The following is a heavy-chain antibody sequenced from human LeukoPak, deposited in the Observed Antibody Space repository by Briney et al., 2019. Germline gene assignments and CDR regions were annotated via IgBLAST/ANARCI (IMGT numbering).Heavy chain of an antibody. CDR2: INPNSGGT. CDR3: ARNSGSYYPNYYYYMDV. J-gene: IGHJ6*03. CDR1: GYTCTSYY. V-gene: IGHV1-2*02. D-gene: IGHD1-26*01. Sequence: ASVKVSCKASGYTCTSYYMHWVRQAPGQGLEWMGWINPNSGGTNYAQQFQDRVTITTDASFSTAYMELSRLRSDATAVYYCARNSGSYYPNYYYYMDVWGQGTMVTVSS.